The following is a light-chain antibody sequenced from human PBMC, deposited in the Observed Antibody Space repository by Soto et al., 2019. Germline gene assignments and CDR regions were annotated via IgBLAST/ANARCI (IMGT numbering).Light chain of an antibody. CDR2: EVV. J-gene: IGLJ1*01. V-gene: IGLV2-8*01. CDR1: KSDIGVYDF. Sequence: QSVLTLPPSASGSPGQSVTISCTGTKSDIGVYDFVSWYQHHPGKAPRLIIYEVVQRPSGVPDRFSGSKSGNTASLTVSGLQAADEADYFCKSYAGSNTDVFGSGTKVTVL. CDR3: KSYAGSNTDV.